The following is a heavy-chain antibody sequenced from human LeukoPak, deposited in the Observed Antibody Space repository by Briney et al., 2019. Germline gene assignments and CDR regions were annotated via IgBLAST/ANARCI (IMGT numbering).Heavy chain of an antibody. CDR3: AKVTSWWLRGGMDV. V-gene: IGHV3-9*01. CDR2: ISWNSGSI. CDR1: GFTFGDYA. D-gene: IGHD5-12*01. J-gene: IGHJ6*02. Sequence: PGGSLRLSCAASGFTFGDYAMHWVRQAPGKGLEWVSGISWNSGSIGYADSVKGRFTISRDNAKNSLYLQMNSLRAEDTALYYCAKVTSWWLRGGMDVWGQGTTVTVSS.